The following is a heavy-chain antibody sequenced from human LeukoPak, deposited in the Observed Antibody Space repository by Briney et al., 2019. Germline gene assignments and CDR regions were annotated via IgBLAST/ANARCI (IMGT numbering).Heavy chain of an antibody. CDR1: GFTFSYFW. J-gene: IGHJ4*02. Sequence: PGGSLRLSCAASGFTFSYFWMHWFRQTPGKGLVWVSCTNTDGSYSSYADSVKGRFTISRDNVRNTLYLQMSSLRAEDSAVYYCAREVVTWELTRGYFDYWGQGTLVTVSS. CDR3: AREVVTWELTRGYFDY. V-gene: IGHV3-74*01. CDR2: TNTDGSYS. D-gene: IGHD1-26*01.